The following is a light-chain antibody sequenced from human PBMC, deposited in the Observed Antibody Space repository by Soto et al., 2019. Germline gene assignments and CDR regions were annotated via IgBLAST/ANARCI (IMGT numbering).Light chain of an antibody. CDR3: QQYNNWPPRT. Sequence: ETGMSQSPATLSLSPGERATLSCRASQSVTSNFAWYQQKPGQAPRLLIYDASTRATGIPTRFSGSGSGTEFTLTISSLQSEDFAVYYCQQYNNWPPRTFGRGTKV. CDR1: QSVTSN. J-gene: IGKJ1*01. CDR2: DAS. V-gene: IGKV3-15*01.